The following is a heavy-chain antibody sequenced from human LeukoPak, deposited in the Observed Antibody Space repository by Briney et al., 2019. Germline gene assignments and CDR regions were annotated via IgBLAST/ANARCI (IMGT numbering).Heavy chain of an antibody. J-gene: IGHJ2*01. D-gene: IGHD2-2*01. V-gene: IGHV4-59*01. Sequence: SETLSLTCTVSGGSISSYYWSWIRQPPGKGLEWIGYIYYSGSTNYNPSLKSRVTISVDTSKNQFSLKLSSVTAADTAVYYCARDDTSIFDLWGRDTLVTVPS. CDR3: ARDDTSIFDL. CDR1: GGSISSYY. CDR2: IYYSGST.